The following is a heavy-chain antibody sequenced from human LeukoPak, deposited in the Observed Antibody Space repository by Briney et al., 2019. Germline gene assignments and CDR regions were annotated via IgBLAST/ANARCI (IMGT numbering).Heavy chain of an antibody. J-gene: IGHJ4*02. CDR3: AGEKSAGKYYDILTGYYGFDY. CDR1: GFTFSSYS. CDR2: ISSSSSTI. V-gene: IGHV3-48*01. D-gene: IGHD3-9*01. Sequence: PGGSLRLSCAASGFTFSSYSMNWVRQAPGKGLEWVSYISSSSSTIYYADSVKGRFTIPRDNAKNSLYLQMNSLRAEDTAVYYCAGEKSAGKYYDILTGYYGFDYWGQGTLVTVSS.